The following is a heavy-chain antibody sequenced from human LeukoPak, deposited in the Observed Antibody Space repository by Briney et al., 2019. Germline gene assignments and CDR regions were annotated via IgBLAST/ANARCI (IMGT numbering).Heavy chain of an antibody. CDR3: ARRSLTTDGYFDY. Sequence: SQTLSLTCTVSGGSISSGGYYWSWIRQPPGKGLEWIGYIYHSGSTYYNPSLKSRVTISVDRSKNQFSLKLSSVTAADTAVYYCARRSLTTDGYFDYWGQGTLVTVSS. D-gene: IGHD4/OR15-4a*01. J-gene: IGHJ4*02. V-gene: IGHV4-30-2*01. CDR1: GGSISSGGYY. CDR2: IYHSGST.